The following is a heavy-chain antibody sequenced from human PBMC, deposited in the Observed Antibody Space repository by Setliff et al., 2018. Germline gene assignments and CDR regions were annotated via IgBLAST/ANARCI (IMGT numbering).Heavy chain of an antibody. D-gene: IGHD3-3*01. J-gene: IGHJ6*03. CDR3: ARVSYSFWSCSYYFYYMDG. V-gene: IGHV4-30-4*08. CDR2: IYYSGST. Sequence: SETLSLTCTVSGGSISSGDYYWSWIRQPPGKGLDWIGYIYYSGSTYYNPSLKSRVTISVDTSKNQFSLKLSSVTAADTAVYYCARVSYSFWSCSYYFYYMDGWGKGTTVTVSS. CDR1: GGSISSGDYY.